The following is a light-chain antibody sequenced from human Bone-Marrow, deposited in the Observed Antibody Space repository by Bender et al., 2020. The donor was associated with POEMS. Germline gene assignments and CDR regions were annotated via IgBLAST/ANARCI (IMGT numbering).Light chain of an antibody. CDR2: AVT. J-gene: IGLJ1*01. CDR3: SSYAGNNNLGV. CDR1: SNDVGQFNL. V-gene: IGLV2-14*02. Sequence: QSPLTQPASVSGSPGRSITIPCTGTSNDVGQFNLVSWYQHRPGKAPQLLIYAVTKRPSGVSDRFSGSKSGNTASLTVSRLQAEDEAEYYCSSYAGNNNLGVFGTGTKVTVL.